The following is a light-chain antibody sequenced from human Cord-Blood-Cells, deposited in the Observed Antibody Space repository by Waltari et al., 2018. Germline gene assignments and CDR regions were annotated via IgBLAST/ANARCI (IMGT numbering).Light chain of an antibody. Sequence: EIVLTQSPGTLSLSPGERATLSCRASRSVSSSYLAWYQQKPGQAPRLLIDGASSRASGIPDRFSGSGSGTDFTLTISRLEPEDFAVYYCQQYGSSPPITFGQGTRLEIK. CDR2: GAS. CDR1: RSVSSSY. CDR3: QQYGSSPPIT. J-gene: IGKJ5*01. V-gene: IGKV3-20*01.